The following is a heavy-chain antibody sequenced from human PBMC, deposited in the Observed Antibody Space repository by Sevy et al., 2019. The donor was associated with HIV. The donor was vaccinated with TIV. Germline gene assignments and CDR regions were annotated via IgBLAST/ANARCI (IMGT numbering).Heavy chain of an antibody. V-gene: IGHV3-49*03. CDR2: IRNKTYGETR. CDR1: GFNFGDYI. D-gene: IGHD3-10*01. Sequence: GGSLRLSCRGSGFNFGDYIMSWFRQAPGKGLDWVGFIRNKTYGETREYAASVKGRVTISSDDSKGTAYLQMNSLKTEDTARYYCTRAMYYYDSGSYYGMDVWGQGTTVTVSS. CDR3: TRAMYYYDSGSYYGMDV. J-gene: IGHJ6*02.